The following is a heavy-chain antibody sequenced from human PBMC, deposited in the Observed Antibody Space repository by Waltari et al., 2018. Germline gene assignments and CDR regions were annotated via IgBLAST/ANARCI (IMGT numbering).Heavy chain of an antibody. D-gene: IGHD6-13*01. V-gene: IGHV3-7*01. CDR2: IKQDGSEK. Sequence: EVPLGESGGGLAKPGGSRSRSWAGSRLGLSTYWMTWVRQASGKGPGWVANIKQDGSEKYYMDSVKGRITISRDNAKNSLYLQMNNLRVEDTAVYYCTRGGRDSSWYWRDWGQGTLVTVSS. CDR1: RLGLSTYW. J-gene: IGHJ4*02. CDR3: TRGGRDSSWYWRD.